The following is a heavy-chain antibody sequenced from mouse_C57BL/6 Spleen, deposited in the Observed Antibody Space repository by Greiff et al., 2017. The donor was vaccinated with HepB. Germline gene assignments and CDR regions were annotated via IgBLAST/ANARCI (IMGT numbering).Heavy chain of an antibody. Sequence: VQLQQSGAELARPGASVKLSCKASGYTFTSYGISWVKQRTGQGLEWIGEIYPRSGNTYYNEKFKGKATLTADKSSSTAYIELRSLTSEDSAVYFWAGLDSSGYGGAYWGQGTLVTVSA. J-gene: IGHJ3*01. CDR1: GYTFTSYG. CDR2: IYPRSGNT. CDR3: AGLDSSGYGGAY. D-gene: IGHD3-2*02. V-gene: IGHV1-81*01.